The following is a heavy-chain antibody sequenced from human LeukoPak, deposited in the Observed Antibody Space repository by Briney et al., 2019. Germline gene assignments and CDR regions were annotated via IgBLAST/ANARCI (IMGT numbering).Heavy chain of an antibody. V-gene: IGHV3-30-3*01. Sequence: PGGSLRLSCAASGFTFSSYAMHWVRQAPGKGLEWVAVISYDGSNKYYADSVKGRFTISRDNSKNTLYLQMNSLRAEDTAVYYCARAPSSSWYFPYFDYWGQGTLVTVSS. CDR1: GFTFSSYA. CDR2: ISYDGSNK. D-gene: IGHD6-13*01. CDR3: ARAPSSSWYFPYFDY. J-gene: IGHJ4*02.